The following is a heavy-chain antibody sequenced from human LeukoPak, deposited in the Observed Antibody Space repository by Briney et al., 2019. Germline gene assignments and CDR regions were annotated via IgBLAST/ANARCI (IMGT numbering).Heavy chain of an antibody. V-gene: IGHV3-74*01. D-gene: IGHD6-13*01. J-gene: IGHJ3*02. Sequence: PGGSLRLSCAASGFTFSSYWMHWVRQAPGKGLVWVSRINSDGSSTSYADSVKGRFTISRDNAKNTLYLQMNSLRAEDTAAYYCATSGAAARRAFDIWGQGTMVTVSS. CDR1: GFTFSSYW. CDR3: ATSGAAARRAFDI. CDR2: INSDGSST.